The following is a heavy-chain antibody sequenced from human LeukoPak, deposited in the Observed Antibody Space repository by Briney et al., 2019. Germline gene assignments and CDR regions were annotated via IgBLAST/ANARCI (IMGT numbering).Heavy chain of an antibody. CDR2: ISGSGGAT. CDR1: GFTFSSYA. J-gene: IGHJ4*02. Sequence: GGSLRLSCAASGFTFSSYAMTWVRQAPGKGLEWVSGISGSGGATYSADSVKGRFTISRDDPKNTLYLQMNSLRAEDTAVYYCAKSATAGTIQYYFDYWGQGTLVTVSS. V-gene: IGHV3-23*01. D-gene: IGHD3-3*01. CDR3: AKSATAGTIQYYFDY.